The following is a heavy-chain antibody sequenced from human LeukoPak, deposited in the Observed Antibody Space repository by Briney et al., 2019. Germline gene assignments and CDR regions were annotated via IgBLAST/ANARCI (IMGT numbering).Heavy chain of an antibody. D-gene: IGHD1-20*01. V-gene: IGHV3-30-3*01. J-gene: IGHJ6*02. CDR2: ISYDGSNK. Sequence: GGSLRLSCAASGFTFSSYAMHWVRQAPGKGLEWVAVISYDGSNKYYADSVKGRFTISRDNSKNTLYLQMNSLRAEDTAVYYCARDDNWSDAYYYYGMDVWGQGTTVTVSS. CDR1: GFTFSSYA. CDR3: ARDDNWSDAYYYYGMDV.